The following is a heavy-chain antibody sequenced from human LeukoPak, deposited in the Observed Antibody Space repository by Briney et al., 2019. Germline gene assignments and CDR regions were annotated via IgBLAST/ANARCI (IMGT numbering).Heavy chain of an antibody. CDR1: GYTFTSYG. CDR3: ARDTETYGYVWGSYRYFDY. CDR2: ISAYNGNT. D-gene: IGHD3-16*02. J-gene: IGHJ4*02. V-gene: IGHV1-18*01. Sequence: GASVKVSCKASGYTFTSYGISWVRQAPGQGLEWMGWISAYNGNTNYAQKLQGRVTMTTDTSTSTAYMELRSLRSDDTAVYYCARDTETYGYVWGSYRYFDYWGQGTLVTVSS.